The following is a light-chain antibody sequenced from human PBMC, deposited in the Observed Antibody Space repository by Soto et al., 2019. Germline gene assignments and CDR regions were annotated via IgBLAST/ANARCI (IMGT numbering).Light chain of an antibody. CDR1: QSVANNY. V-gene: IGKV3-20*01. CDR2: DAS. J-gene: IGKJ4*01. CDR3: ERYGSTPLT. Sequence: ESVLTQSPGTLSLSPGERATLSCRASQSVANNYLAWYQQKPGQAPRFLMYDASSRATGIPDRFSGSGSGTDFTLTSSRLEPEDFAVDYCERYGSTPLTFGGGTKVEIK.